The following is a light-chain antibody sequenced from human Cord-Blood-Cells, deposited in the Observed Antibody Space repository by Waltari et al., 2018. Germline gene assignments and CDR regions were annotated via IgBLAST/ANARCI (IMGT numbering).Light chain of an antibody. CDR2: DVS. Sequence: QSALTQPASVSGSPGQSITISCTGTNSYVGGYNYVSWYQHHPGKAPKLMIYDVSNRPSGVSNRFSGSKSGNTASLTISGLQAEDEADYYCSSYTSSRGVFGGGTKLTVL. V-gene: IGLV2-14*03. J-gene: IGLJ3*02. CDR3: SSYTSSRGV. CDR1: NSYVGGYNY.